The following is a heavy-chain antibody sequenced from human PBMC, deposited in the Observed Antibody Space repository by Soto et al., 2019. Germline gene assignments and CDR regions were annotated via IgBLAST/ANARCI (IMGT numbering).Heavy chain of an antibody. CDR3: ARADYYDSSGYYPHWYFDL. CDR1: GFTFSSYA. D-gene: IGHD3-22*01. J-gene: IGHJ2*01. CDR2: ISYDGSNK. Sequence: GGSLRLSCAASGFTFSSYAMHWVRQAPGKGLEWVAVISYDGSNKYYADSVKGRFTISRDNSKNTLYLQMNSLRAEDTAVYYCARADYYDSSGYYPHWYFDLWGRGTLVTVSS. V-gene: IGHV3-30*04.